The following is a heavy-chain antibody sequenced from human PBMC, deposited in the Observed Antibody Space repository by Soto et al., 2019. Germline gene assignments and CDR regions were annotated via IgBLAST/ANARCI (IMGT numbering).Heavy chain of an antibody. Sequence: PSETLSLTCTVSGGSISSSSYYWGWIRQPPGKGLEWIGSIYYSGSTYYNPSLKSRVTISVDTSKNQFSLKLSSVTAADTAVYYCARRVNWNALPGPAPDPDYWGQGTLVTVSS. D-gene: IGHD1-20*01. J-gene: IGHJ4*02. CDR2: IYYSGST. V-gene: IGHV4-39*01. CDR1: GGSISSSSYY. CDR3: ARRVNWNALPGPAPDPDY.